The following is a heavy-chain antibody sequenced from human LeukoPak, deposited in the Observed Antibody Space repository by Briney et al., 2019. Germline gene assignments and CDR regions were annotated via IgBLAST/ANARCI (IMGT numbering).Heavy chain of an antibody. D-gene: IGHD7-27*01. J-gene: IGHJ4*02. V-gene: IGHV3-23*01. CDR2: ISGSGGST. Sequence: GGSLRLSCAASGFTFSSYAMSWVRQAPGKGLEWVSAISGSGGSTYYADSVKGRFTISRDNAKNSLYLQMNSLRAEDTAVYYCARAWGSFDYWGQGTLVTVSS. CDR3: ARAWGSFDY. CDR1: GFTFSSYA.